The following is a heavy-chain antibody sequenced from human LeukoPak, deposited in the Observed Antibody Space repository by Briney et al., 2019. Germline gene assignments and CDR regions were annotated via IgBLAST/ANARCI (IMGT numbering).Heavy chain of an antibody. J-gene: IGHJ4*02. D-gene: IGHD5-12*01. V-gene: IGHV3-33*03. CDR1: GFSFSRYG. CDR3: AKSYNGYESKPDY. Sequence: GGSLRLSCAASGFSFSRYGMHWVRQAPGKGLEWVAVIWHDGSNKYYVDSVKGRFTVSRDNSKNTLYLQMNSLRIEDTAKYYCAKSYNGYESKPDYWGQGTLVTVSS. CDR2: IWHDGSNK.